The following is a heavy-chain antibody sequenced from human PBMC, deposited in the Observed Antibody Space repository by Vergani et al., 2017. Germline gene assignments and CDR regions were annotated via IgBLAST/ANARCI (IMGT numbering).Heavy chain of an antibody. V-gene: IGHV5-51*01. CDR3: ARHSTYTDS. Sequence: EVALVQSGPEMRKPGESLTISCKGSEYSFGNYWIGWVRQMTGKGLEWMGIIYPADSDTRYSPYFQGQVTIAADKSISTAFLQWDSLKASDIALYYCARHSTYTDSWGQGTLVTVSS. CDR1: EYSFGNYW. CDR2: IYPADSDT. J-gene: IGHJ4*02.